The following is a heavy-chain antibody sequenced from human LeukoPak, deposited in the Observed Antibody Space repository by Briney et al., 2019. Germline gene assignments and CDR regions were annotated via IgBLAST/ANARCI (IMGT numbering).Heavy chain of an antibody. V-gene: IGHV3-21*01. CDR2: ISSSSGYI. CDR1: GFTFSSYS. CDR3: ARAGPRGSSGWSHWYFDL. Sequence: GGSLRLSCAASGFTFSSYSMNWVRQAPGKGLEWVSSISSSSGYIYYADSVKGRFTISRDNAKNSLYLQMNSLRAEDTAVYYCARAGPRGSSGWSHWYFDLWGRGTLVTVSS. D-gene: IGHD6-19*01. J-gene: IGHJ2*01.